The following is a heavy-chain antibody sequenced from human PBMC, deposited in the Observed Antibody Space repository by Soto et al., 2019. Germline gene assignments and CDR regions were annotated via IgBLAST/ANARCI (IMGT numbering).Heavy chain of an antibody. CDR3: ASDTNQWDHIYWDS. CDR2: INNRNGNT. CDR1: GHTFITFG. J-gene: IGHJ4*02. V-gene: IGHV1-18*01. D-gene: IGHD1-26*01. Sequence: QVQLVQSGAEMRKPGASVKVSCKVSGHTFITFGVSWVRQAPGQGLEWMGWINNRNGNTNYAQKFQGRVRMTRDTSTTTFYMELRSLTSDDAAVYFCASDTNQWDHIYWDSWGQGTLVIVSS.